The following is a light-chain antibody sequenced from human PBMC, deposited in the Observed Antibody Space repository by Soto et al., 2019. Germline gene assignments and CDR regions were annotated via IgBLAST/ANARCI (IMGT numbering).Light chain of an antibody. CDR2: DVT. CDR1: SSDVGAYKY. CDR3: CSYAGSYTYV. J-gene: IGLJ1*01. Sequence: QSVLTQPRSVSGSPGQSVTISCTGTSSDVGAYKYVSWYQRHPGKAPRLMISDVTKRPSGVPDRFSGSKSGNTASLTISGLQADDEADYYCCSYAGSYTYVFGTGTKVTVL. V-gene: IGLV2-11*01.